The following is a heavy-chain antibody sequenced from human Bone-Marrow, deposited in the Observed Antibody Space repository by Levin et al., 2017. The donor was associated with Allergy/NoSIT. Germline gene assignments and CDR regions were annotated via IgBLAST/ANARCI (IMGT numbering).Heavy chain of an antibody. CDR1: GFTFSSYS. V-gene: IGHV3-21*01. CDR2: ISSSSSYI. J-gene: IGHJ4*02. Sequence: PGGSLRLSCAASGFTFSSYSMNWVRQAPGKGLEWVSSISSSSSYIYYADSVKGRFTISRDNAKNSLYLQMNSLRAEDTAVYYCARVYCSGGSCYSRHIDYWGQGTLVTVSS. D-gene: IGHD2-15*01. CDR3: ARVYCSGGSCYSRHIDY.